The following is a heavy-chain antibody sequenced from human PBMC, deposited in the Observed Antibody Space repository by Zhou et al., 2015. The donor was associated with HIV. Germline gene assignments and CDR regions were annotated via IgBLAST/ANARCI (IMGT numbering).Heavy chain of an antibody. CDR2: IIPLFGTT. J-gene: IGHJ5*02. CDR1: GGIFSNYV. V-gene: IGHV1-69*01. CDR3: AKDKDGSGNYL. D-gene: IGHD3-10*01. Sequence: QVQLVQSGAEVKKPGSSVKVSCKASGGIFSNYVISWVRQAPGQGLEWMGGIIPLFGTTNYAQKFQGRVTIIADESTSTAYMELSSLRSEDTAVYYCAKDKDGSGNYLWGQGTLVTVSS.